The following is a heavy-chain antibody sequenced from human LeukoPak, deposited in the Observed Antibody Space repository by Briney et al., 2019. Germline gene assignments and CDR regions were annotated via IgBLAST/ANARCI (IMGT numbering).Heavy chain of an antibody. CDR1: GFTFSSFS. J-gene: IGHJ6*02. D-gene: IGHD5-18*01. CDR3: AREVSRIQDMDV. V-gene: IGHV3-21*01. Sequence: GGSLRLSCAASGFTFSSFSMNWVRQAPGKGLEWVSSISESGSDTFHADSVKGRFAISRDNAKNSLCLQMNSLRDEDTAVYYCAREVSRIQDMDVWGQGTTVTVSS. CDR2: ISESGSDT.